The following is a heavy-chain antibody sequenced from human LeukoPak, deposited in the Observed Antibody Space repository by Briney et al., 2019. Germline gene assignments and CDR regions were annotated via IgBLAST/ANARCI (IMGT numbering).Heavy chain of an antibody. CDR2: IYYSGST. CDR1: GGSISSSSYY. Sequence: SETLSLTCTVSGGSISSSSYYWGWIRQPPGKGLEWIGSIYYSGSTYYNPSLKSRVTISVDTSKNQFSLKLSSVTAADTAVYYCARGSLNSSGLKNFDYWGQGTLVTVSS. CDR3: ARGSLNSSGLKNFDY. J-gene: IGHJ4*02. D-gene: IGHD3-22*01. V-gene: IGHV4-39*07.